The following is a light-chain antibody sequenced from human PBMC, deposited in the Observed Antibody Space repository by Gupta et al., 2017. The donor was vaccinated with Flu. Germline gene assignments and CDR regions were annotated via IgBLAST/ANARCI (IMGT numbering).Light chain of an antibody. CDR3: QQYGSSPGWT. V-gene: IGKV3-20*01. CDR1: QSVSSSY. CDR2: GAS. J-gene: IGKJ1*01. Sequence: EIVLTQSPGTLSLSPGERATLSCRASQSVSSSYLAWYQQKPGQAPRLLIYGASSRATGIPDRFSGSGSGTDXTLTISXLEPEDFAVYYCQQYGSSPGWTFGXGTKVEIK.